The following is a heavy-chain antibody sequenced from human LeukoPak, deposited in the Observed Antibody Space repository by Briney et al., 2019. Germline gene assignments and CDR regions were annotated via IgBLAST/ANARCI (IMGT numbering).Heavy chain of an antibody. CDR1: GGSISSGSYY. J-gene: IGHJ4*02. D-gene: IGHD3-10*01. CDR2: IYTSGST. CDR3: ARGWGNGSGFFDY. Sequence: SETLSLTCTVSGGSISSGSYYWSWIRQPAGKGLEWIGRIYTSGSTYYNPSLKSRVTISVDTSKNQFSLKLSSVTAADTAVYYCARGWGNGSGFFDYWGQGTLVTVSS. V-gene: IGHV4-61*02.